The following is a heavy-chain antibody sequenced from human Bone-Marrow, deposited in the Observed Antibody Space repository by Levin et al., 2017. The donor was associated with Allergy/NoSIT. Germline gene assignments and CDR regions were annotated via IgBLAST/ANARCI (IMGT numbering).Heavy chain of an antibody. CDR1: GFTVSSYY. D-gene: IGHD3-10*01. Sequence: GESLKISCAASGFTVSSYYMSWVRQAPGKGPEWVSVIYSGGSIYYADSVKGRFTISRDNSKNTLYLQMNSLRAEDTAVYYCARGWFGELLSHWGQGTLVTVSS. V-gene: IGHV3-53*01. CDR3: ARGWFGELLSH. J-gene: IGHJ4*02. CDR2: IYSGGSI.